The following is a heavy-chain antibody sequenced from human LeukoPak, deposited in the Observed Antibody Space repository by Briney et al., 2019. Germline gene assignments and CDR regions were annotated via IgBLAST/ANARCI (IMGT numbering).Heavy chain of an antibody. CDR1: GFTFNTYF. Sequence: GGSLRLSCAASGFTFNTYFMSWVRQAPGEGLEWVSVITNSGATYYIDSVKGRFTISRDNSKNTLYLQMNSLRVEDTAVYYCAASGYSYGGDYFDYWGQGTLVTVSS. D-gene: IGHD5-18*01. V-gene: IGHV3-23*01. CDR2: ITNSGAT. CDR3: AASGYSYGGDYFDY. J-gene: IGHJ4*02.